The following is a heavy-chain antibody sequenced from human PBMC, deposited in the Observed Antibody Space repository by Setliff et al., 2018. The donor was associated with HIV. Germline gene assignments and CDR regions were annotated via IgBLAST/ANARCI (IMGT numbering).Heavy chain of an antibody. J-gene: IGHJ4*02. Sequence: GASVKVSCKASGYSFTNYGISWVRQAPGQGLEWMGGISASNGDTNYAQKFQGRVTMTTDTSTSTAYMELRSLRSDDTAVYYCARAGAEVTSHFDWWGQGTLVTVSS. V-gene: IGHV1-18*01. CDR2: ISASNGDT. D-gene: IGHD2-21*02. CDR1: GYSFTNYG. CDR3: ARAGAEVTSHFDW.